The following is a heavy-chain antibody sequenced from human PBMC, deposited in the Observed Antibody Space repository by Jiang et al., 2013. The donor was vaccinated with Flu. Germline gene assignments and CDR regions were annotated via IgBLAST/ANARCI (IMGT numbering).Heavy chain of an antibody. CDR1: GFSLSTSGMC. CDR2: IDWDDDK. J-gene: IGHJ6*02. V-gene: IGHV2-70*01. D-gene: IGHD6-19*01. Sequence: KPTQTLTLTCTFSGFSLSTSGMCVSWIRQPPGKALEWLALIDWDDDKYYSTSLKTRLTISKDTSKNQVVLTMTNMDPVDTATYYCARTQWLVRTYYYYGMDVWGQGTTVTVSS. CDR3: ARTQWLVRTYYYYGMDV.